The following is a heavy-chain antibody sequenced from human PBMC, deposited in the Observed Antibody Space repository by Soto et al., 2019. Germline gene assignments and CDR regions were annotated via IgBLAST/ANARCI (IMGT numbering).Heavy chain of an antibody. CDR3: ARDGGHCTLPTCYSGFES. D-gene: IGHD2-8*01. CDR2: IWYDGSEK. Sequence: QGQLVQSGGGVVQPGRSLTLSCEASGFTFSNHGAHWVRQAPGKGLEWVAVIWYDGSEKYYADSVKGRFTISRDNFKNTLSLRMNYLRAEDTAVYYCARDGGHCTLPTCYSGFESWGQGSLVTVSS. CDR1: GFTFSNHG. V-gene: IGHV3-33*01. J-gene: IGHJ4*02.